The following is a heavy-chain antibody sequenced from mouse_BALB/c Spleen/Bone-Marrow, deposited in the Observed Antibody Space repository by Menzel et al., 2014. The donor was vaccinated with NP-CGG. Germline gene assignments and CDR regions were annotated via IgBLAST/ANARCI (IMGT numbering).Heavy chain of an antibody. V-gene: IGHV2-9*02. D-gene: IGHD2-4*01. J-gene: IGHJ3*01. CDR3: AREGSTMITTPFAY. Sequence: ESGPGLVAPSQSLSITCTVSGFSLTSYGVHWVRQPPGKGLEWLGVIWAGGSTNYNSALMSRLSISKDNSKSQVFLKMNSLQTDEAAMYYCAREGSTMITTPFAYWGQGTLVTVSA. CDR1: GFSLTSYG. CDR2: IWAGGST.